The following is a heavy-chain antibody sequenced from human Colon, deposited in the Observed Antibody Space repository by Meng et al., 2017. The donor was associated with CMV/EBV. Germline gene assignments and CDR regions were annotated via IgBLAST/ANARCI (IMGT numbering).Heavy chain of an antibody. Sequence: SETLCLTCGLSGGSLRGHYWSWIRQSPGKGLEWIGVINDSGTINYNPSVRSRVTISVDKSKNHFSLKLISVTAADTGVYYCARGGGFIHGLIANFDNWGQGTLVTVSS. V-gene: IGHV4-34*01. D-gene: IGHD3-16*02. CDR1: GGSLRGHY. CDR3: ARGGGFIHGLIANFDN. CDR2: INDSGTI. J-gene: IGHJ4*02.